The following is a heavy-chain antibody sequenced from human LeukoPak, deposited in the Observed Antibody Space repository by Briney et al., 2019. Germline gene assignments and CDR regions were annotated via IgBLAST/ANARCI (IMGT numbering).Heavy chain of an antibody. J-gene: IGHJ6*02. V-gene: IGHV1-8*01. CDR1: GYTFTSYD. D-gene: IGHD5-12*01. CDR3: ARGGYDFYYYYGMDV. Sequence: ASVKVSCKASGYTFTSYDINWVRQATGQGLEWMGWMNPNSGNTGYAQKFQGWVTMTRDTSISTAYMELSRLRSDDTAVYYCARGGYDFYYYYGMDVWGQGTTVTVSS. CDR2: MNPNSGNT.